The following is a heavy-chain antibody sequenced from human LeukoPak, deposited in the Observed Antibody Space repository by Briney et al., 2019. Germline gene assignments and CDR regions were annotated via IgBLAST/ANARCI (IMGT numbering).Heavy chain of an antibody. CDR2: ISSSSSYI. D-gene: IGHD3-22*01. V-gene: IGHV3-21*01. J-gene: IGHJ4*02. Sequence: GGSLRLSCAASGFTFSSYSMNWVRQAPGKGLEWVSSISSSSSYIYYADSVKGRFSISRDNAKNSLYLQMNSLRAEDTAVYYCARSDSSGYYIPPSFGYWGQGTLVTVSS. CDR3: ARSDSSGYYIPPSFGY. CDR1: GFTFSSYS.